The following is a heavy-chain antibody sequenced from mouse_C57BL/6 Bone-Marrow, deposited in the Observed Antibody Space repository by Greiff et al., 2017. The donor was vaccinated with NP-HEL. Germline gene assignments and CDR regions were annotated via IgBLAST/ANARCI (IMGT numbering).Heavy chain of an antibody. D-gene: IGHD1-1*01. J-gene: IGHJ3*01. CDR3: ASPYYGSSYAWFAY. CDR1: LFTFLLSF. V-gene: IGHV5-6*01. CDR2: LRLFFSST. Sequence: EVQGVESGGDLVKPGGSLKLSCAASLFTFLLSFLSFFLPPPSPLLSFFSPLRLFFSSTYYPDSVKGRFTISRDNAKNTLYLQMSSLKSEDTAMYYCASPYYGSSYAWFAYWGQGTLVTVSA.